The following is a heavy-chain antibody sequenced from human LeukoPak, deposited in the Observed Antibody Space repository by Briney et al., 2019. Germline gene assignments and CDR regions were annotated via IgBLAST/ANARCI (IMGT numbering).Heavy chain of an antibody. Sequence: GGSLRLSCVASGFTFSSHAMSWVRQAPGKGLEWVSIITYSGGSTYYADSVKGRFTISRDNSKNTLYLQMNSLRADDTAVYYCAKALDIVATITNAFDIWGQGTMVTVSS. CDR1: GFTFSSHA. D-gene: IGHD5-12*01. CDR3: AKALDIVATITNAFDI. V-gene: IGHV3-23*01. CDR2: ITYSGGST. J-gene: IGHJ3*02.